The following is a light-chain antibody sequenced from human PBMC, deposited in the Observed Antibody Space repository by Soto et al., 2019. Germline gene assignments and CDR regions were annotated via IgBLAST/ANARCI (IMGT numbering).Light chain of an antibody. Sequence: EFVVTLSPVTLSLNPRERATLSCRASQCISSNLTWYQQKPGQAPRRLIYDASTRAAGIPARFSGSGSGTDFTLTISSLEPDDCALYYCQHPDDRLIPFGQGTRLAIK. V-gene: IGKV3-11*01. J-gene: IGKJ5*01. CDR2: DAS. CDR3: QHPDDRLIP. CDR1: QCISSN.